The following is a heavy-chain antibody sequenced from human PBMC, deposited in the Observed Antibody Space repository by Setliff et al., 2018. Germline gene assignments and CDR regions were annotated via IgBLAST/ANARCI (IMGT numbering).Heavy chain of an antibody. Sequence: VKVSCKASGNRFTDYNLHWVRQAPGQGLDWMGWINPNSGDTHSAQKFQGRVTMTRDTSINTAYMELGSLTSDDTAFYYCVRSGKFGMRFWFDQWGQGTLVTVSS. D-gene: IGHD1-26*01. V-gene: IGHV1-2*02. CDR1: GNRFTDYN. J-gene: IGHJ5*02. CDR3: VRSGKFGMRFWFDQ. CDR2: INPNSGDT.